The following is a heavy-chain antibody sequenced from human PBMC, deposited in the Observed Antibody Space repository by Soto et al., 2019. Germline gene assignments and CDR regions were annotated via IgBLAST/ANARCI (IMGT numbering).Heavy chain of an antibody. D-gene: IGHD6-13*01. Sequence: PSETLSLTCAVYGGSFSGYYWSWIRQPPGKGLEWIGEINHSGSTNYNPSLKSRVTISVDTSKNQFSLKLSSVTAADTAVYYCGRGTGYSSSWYRWFDPWGQGTLVTVSS. CDR3: GRGTGYSSSWYRWFDP. V-gene: IGHV4-34*01. CDR1: GGSFSGYY. CDR2: INHSGST. J-gene: IGHJ5*02.